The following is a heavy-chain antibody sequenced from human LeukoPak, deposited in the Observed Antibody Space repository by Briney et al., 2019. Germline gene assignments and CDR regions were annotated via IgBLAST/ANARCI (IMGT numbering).Heavy chain of an antibody. J-gene: IGHJ4*02. V-gene: IGHV3-30*18. Sequence: GGSLRLSCAASGFTFSNYGMHWVRQAPGRGLEWVAVISYDGSNKYYADSVKGRFTISRDNSKNTLYLQMNSLRVEDTAVYYCAKGSMGRCSGNSCYSVYWGQGTLVTVSS. D-gene: IGHD5-12*01. CDR2: ISYDGSNK. CDR1: GFTFSNYG. CDR3: AKGSMGRCSGNSCYSVY.